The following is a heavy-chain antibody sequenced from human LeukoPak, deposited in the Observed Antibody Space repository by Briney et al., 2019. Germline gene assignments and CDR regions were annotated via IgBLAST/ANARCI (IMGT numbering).Heavy chain of an antibody. CDR2: IYYSGST. Sequence: SETLSLTCTVSGDSISSSYYYWGWIRQPPGKGLEWIGSIYYSGSTYYNPSLKSRVTISVDTSKNQFSLKLTSVTAADTAVYYCARDSSARYSSSWYVVGDFDYWGQGTPVTVSS. J-gene: IGHJ4*02. CDR3: ARDSSARYSSSWYVVGDFDY. CDR1: GDSISSSYYY. D-gene: IGHD6-13*01. V-gene: IGHV4-39*07.